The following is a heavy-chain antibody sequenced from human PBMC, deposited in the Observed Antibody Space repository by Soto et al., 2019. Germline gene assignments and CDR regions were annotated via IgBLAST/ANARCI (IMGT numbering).Heavy chain of an antibody. D-gene: IGHD3-3*01. J-gene: IGHJ4*02. CDR1: GGSISSGGYY. Sequence: PSETLSLTCTVSGGSISSGGYYWSWIRQHPGKGLEWIGYIYYSGSTYYNPSLKSRVTISVDTSKNQFSRKLSSVTAADTPVYYCARLQRVLYDFWCGPSSNFDYWGQGTLVTVSS. V-gene: IGHV4-31*03. CDR2: IYYSGST. CDR3: ARLQRVLYDFWCGPSSNFDY.